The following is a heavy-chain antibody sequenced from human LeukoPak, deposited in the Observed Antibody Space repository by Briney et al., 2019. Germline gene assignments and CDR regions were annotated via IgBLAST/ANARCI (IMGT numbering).Heavy chain of an antibody. Sequence: GGSLRLSCAASGFTFSSYWMHWVRHAPGKGLVWVSRINSDGSSTNYADSVKGRFTISRDNAKKTVYLQMNSLRVEDTAMYYCVRGASSGYYLIDYWGQGTLVTVSS. D-gene: IGHD3-22*01. CDR1: GFTFSSYW. CDR2: INSDGSST. V-gene: IGHV3-74*01. J-gene: IGHJ4*02. CDR3: VRGASSGYYLIDY.